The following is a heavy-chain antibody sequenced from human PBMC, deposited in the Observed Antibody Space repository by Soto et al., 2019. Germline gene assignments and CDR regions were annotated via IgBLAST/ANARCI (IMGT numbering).Heavy chain of an antibody. CDR2: IFYTGSA. V-gene: IGHV4-39*01. D-gene: IGHD1-26*01. CDR1: GESMSNTAYY. CDR3: ARLKSTYSGSYYGGGFFDY. J-gene: IGHJ4*02. Sequence: QLQLQESGPGLVKPSETLSLTCNVSGESMSNTAYYWGWIRQTPGKGRERIGSIFYTGSAYYNSALKSRVTISVDTSKNQFSLKLLSVAAADTAIYYCARLKSTYSGSYYGGGFFDYWGQGSLVTVSS.